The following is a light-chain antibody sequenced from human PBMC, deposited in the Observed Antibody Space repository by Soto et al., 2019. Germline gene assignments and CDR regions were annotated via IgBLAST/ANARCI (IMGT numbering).Light chain of an antibody. V-gene: IGKV1-5*03. CDR1: QSISSW. Sequence: DIQMTQSPSTLSASVGDRVTITCRASQSISSWLAWYQQKPGKAPKLLIYKASSLESGVPSRLRGSGSGTEFTLTISSLQPDDFASYYCQQYNSSPWTFGQGTKVEIK. CDR2: KAS. J-gene: IGKJ1*01. CDR3: QQYNSSPWT.